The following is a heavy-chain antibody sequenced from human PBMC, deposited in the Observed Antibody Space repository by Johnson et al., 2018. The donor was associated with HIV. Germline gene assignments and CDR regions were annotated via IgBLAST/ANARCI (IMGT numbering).Heavy chain of an antibody. J-gene: IGHJ3*02. Sequence: QVQLVESGGGVVQPGTSLRLSCAISGFTFSSYGMHWVRQAPGKGLEWVAFIRYDGSNKYFAVSVTGRFSISRDNSKNTLYLQMNSLTAEDTAVYYCAKPQWVSSGAFDIWGQGTMVTVSS. CDR3: AKPQWVSSGAFDI. V-gene: IGHV3-30*02. CDR1: GFTFSSYG. D-gene: IGHD3-3*01. CDR2: IRYDGSNK.